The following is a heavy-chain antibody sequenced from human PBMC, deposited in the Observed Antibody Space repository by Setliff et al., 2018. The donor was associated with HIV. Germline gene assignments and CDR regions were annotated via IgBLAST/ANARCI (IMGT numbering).Heavy chain of an antibody. CDR1: GFTFSTYS. Sequence: GGSLRLSCAASGFTFSTYSMNWVRQAPGKGLEWVSYISSSGSTIYYADSVKGRFTISRDNAKNSLSLQMDSLRAEDTAVYCCAGGPGTTSIDYWAQGTLVTVSS. V-gene: IGHV3-48*01. D-gene: IGHD1-26*01. J-gene: IGHJ4*02. CDR3: AGGPGTTSIDY. CDR2: ISSSGSTI.